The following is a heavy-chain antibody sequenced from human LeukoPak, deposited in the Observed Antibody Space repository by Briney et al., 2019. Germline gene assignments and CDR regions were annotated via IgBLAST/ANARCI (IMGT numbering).Heavy chain of an antibody. CDR3: AAAGDY. D-gene: IGHD3-10*01. Sequence: GGFLRLSCAASGFIISSYSMNWVRQAPGKGLEWVSYISSSSSTIYYADSVKGRFTTSRDNAKNLLYLQMNSLRDEDTAVYYCAAAGDYWGQGTLVTVSS. J-gene: IGHJ4*02. CDR2: ISSSSSTI. CDR1: GFIISSYS. V-gene: IGHV3-48*02.